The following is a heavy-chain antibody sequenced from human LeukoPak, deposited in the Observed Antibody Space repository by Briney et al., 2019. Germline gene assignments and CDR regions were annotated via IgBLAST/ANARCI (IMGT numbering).Heavy chain of an antibody. CDR3: ARQDVRIAVPGTLSWFDP. Sequence: SGTLSLTCAVSGGSISGSNWWSWVRQPPGKGLEWIGEIYHSGSTNYNPSLKSRVTISVDTSKNQFSLKLSSVTAADTAVYYCARQDVRIAVPGTLSWFDPWGQGTLVTVSS. CDR1: GGSISGSNW. J-gene: IGHJ5*02. V-gene: IGHV4-4*02. CDR2: IYHSGST. D-gene: IGHD6-13*01.